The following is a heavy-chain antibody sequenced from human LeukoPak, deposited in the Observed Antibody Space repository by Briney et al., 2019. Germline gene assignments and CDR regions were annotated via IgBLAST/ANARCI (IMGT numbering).Heavy chain of an antibody. Sequence: GGTLRLSCAASGFTFSSYGMSWVRQAPGKGLEWVSAISGSGGSTYYADSVKGRFTISRDNSKNTLYLQMNSLRAEDTAVYYCAKDGGGVYYDILTGYYGMDYWGQGTLVTVSS. V-gene: IGHV3-23*01. CDR3: AKDGGGVYYDILTGYYGMDY. D-gene: IGHD3-9*01. CDR1: GFTFSSYG. CDR2: ISGSGGST. J-gene: IGHJ4*02.